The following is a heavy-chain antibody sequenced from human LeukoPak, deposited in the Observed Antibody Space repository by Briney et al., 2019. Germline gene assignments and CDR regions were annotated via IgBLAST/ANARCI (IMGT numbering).Heavy chain of an antibody. V-gene: IGHV1-69*13. J-gene: IGHJ4*02. D-gene: IGHD3-3*01. CDR2: IIPIFGTA. CDR3: ARGGDFWSALGY. Sequence: SVKVSCKASGYTFTNFDINWVRQAPGQGLEWMGGIIPIFGTANYAQKFQGRVTITADESTSTAYMELSSLRSEDTAVYYCARGGDFWSALGYWGQGTLVTVSS. CDR1: GYTFTNFD.